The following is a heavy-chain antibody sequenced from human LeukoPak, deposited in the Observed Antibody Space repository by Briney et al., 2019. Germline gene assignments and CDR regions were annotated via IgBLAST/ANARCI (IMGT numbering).Heavy chain of an antibody. V-gene: IGHV1-8*02. CDR1: GYTFTSYG. D-gene: IGHD4-11*01. J-gene: IGHJ4*02. CDR3: ATDYTDYSLGY. CDR2: MNPNSGNT. Sequence: GASVKVSCKASGYTFTSYGITWVRQATGLGLEWMGWMNPNSGNTGYAQKFQGRVTMTRNTSISTAYMELSSLRYEDTAVYYCATDYTDYSLGYWGQGTLVTVSS.